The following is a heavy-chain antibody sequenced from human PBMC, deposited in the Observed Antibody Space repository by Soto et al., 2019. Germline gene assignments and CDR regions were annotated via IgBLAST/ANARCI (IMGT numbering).Heavy chain of an antibody. CDR3: ARHDCISSSCYYYSYYGMDV. CDR2: IIPIFGTA. Sequence: QVQLVQSGAEVKKPGSSVKVSCKASGGTFSSYAISWVRQAPGQGLEWMGGIIPIFGTANYAQKFQGRVTITADESTSPAYMELSSLRSEDTAVYYCARHDCISSSCYYYSYYGMDVWGQGTTVTVSS. CDR1: GGTFSSYA. D-gene: IGHD2-2*01. V-gene: IGHV1-69*12. J-gene: IGHJ6*02.